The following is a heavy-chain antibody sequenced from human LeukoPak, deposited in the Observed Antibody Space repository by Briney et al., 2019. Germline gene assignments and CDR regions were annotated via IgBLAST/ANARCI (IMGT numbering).Heavy chain of an antibody. V-gene: IGHV1-2*02. CDR3: VTISGELLSTTVTTWVAIDY. CDR1: GYTFTDFY. CDR2: INPNSGGT. J-gene: IGHJ4*02. D-gene: IGHD4-17*01. Sequence: ASVKVSCKASGYTFTDFYMHWVRQAPGQGLEWMGWINPNSGGTNYAQKFQGRVTMTRDTSISTAYMELSRLRSDDTAVYYCVTISGELLSTTVTTWVAIDYWGQGTLVTVSS.